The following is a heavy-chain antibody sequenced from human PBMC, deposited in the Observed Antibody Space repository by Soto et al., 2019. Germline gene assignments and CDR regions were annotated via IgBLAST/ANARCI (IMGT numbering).Heavy chain of an antibody. Sequence: SETLSLTCTVSGGSIISYYWTWIRQPPGKGLEWIGNIYYSGSTNYNPSLKSRLTISVDTSKNQFSLKLSSVTAADTAVYYCARSGIAARRDLDYWGQGTLVTVSS. CDR3: ARSGIAARRDLDY. J-gene: IGHJ4*02. CDR1: GGSIISYY. CDR2: IYYSGST. D-gene: IGHD6-6*01. V-gene: IGHV4-59*01.